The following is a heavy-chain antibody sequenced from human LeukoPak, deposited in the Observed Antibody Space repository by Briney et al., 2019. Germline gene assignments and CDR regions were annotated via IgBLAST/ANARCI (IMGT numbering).Heavy chain of an antibody. CDR2: ISYDGSNK. CDR3: AKDARKWELLLDY. J-gene: IGHJ4*02. CDR1: GFTFSSYG. Sequence: GGSLRLSCTASGFTFSSYGMPWVRQAPGKGLEWVAVISYDGSNKYYADSVKGRFTISRDNSKNTLYLQMNSLRAEDTAVYYCAKDARKWELLLDYWGQGTLVTVSS. D-gene: IGHD1-26*01. V-gene: IGHV3-30*18.